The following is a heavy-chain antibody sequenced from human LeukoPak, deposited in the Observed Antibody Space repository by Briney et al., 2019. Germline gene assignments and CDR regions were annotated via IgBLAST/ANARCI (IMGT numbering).Heavy chain of an antibody. D-gene: IGHD4-17*01. CDR1: GFTFSSYG. CDR2: IRYDGNNK. V-gene: IGHV3-30*02. Sequence: GGSLRLSCAASGFTFSSYGMDWVRQAPGKGLEWVAFIRYDGNNKDYADSVKGRFTISRDNSMNTLYLQMNSLRVEDTAVYYCAKGYGDLVAFDIWGQGTMVTVSS. J-gene: IGHJ3*02. CDR3: AKGYGDLVAFDI.